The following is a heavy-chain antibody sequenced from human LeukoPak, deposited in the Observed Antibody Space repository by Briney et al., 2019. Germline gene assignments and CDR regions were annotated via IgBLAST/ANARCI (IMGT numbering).Heavy chain of an antibody. D-gene: IGHD3-3*01. CDR3: ARAFNDFRSGSPFDY. Sequence: SQTLSLTCTVSGGSISSGDYYWSWIRQPPGKGLEWIGYIYYSGSTYYNPSLKSRVTISVDTSKNQFSLKLSSVTAADTAVYYCARAFNDFRSGSPFDYWGQGTLVTVSS. J-gene: IGHJ4*02. CDR2: IYYSGST. CDR1: GGSISSGDYY. V-gene: IGHV4-30-4*01.